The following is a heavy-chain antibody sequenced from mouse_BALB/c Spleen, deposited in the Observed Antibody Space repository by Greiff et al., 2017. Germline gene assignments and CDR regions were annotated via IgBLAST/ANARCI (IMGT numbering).Heavy chain of an antibody. V-gene: IGHV5-6-3*01. CDR1: GFTFSSYG. D-gene: IGHD2-4*01. CDR2: INSNGGST. CDR3: ARDLSTMITATWFAY. J-gene: IGHJ3*01. Sequence: EVQGVESGGGLVKPGGSLKLSCAASGFTFSSYGMSWVRQTPDKRLELVATINSNGGSTYYPDSVKGRFTISRDNAKNTLYLQMSSLKSEDTAMYYCARDLSTMITATWFAYWGQGTLVTVSA.